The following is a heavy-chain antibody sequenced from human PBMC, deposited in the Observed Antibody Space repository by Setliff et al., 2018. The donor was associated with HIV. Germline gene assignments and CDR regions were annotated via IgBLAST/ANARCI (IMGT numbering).Heavy chain of an antibody. CDR1: GGSISSGDYY. Sequence: LSLTCTVSGGSISSGDYYWSWIRQPPGKGLEWIGYIYYSGSTYYNPSLKSRVTISVDTSKNQFSLKLSSVTAADTAVYYCAREGPRYSTRIDYWGQGTLVTVSS. CDR3: AREGPRYSTRIDY. J-gene: IGHJ4*02. CDR2: IYYSGST. V-gene: IGHV4-30-4*08. D-gene: IGHD6-13*01.